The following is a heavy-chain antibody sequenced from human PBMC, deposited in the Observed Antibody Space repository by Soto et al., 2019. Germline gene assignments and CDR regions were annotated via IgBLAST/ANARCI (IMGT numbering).Heavy chain of an antibody. CDR2: ISYDGSNK. V-gene: IGHV3-30*18. CDR3: AKDALWKHDFWSGMYYYYYGMDV. Sequence: GGSLRLSCAASGFTFSSYGMHWVRQAPGKGLEWVAVISYDGSNKYYADSVKGRFTISRDNSKNTLYLQMNSLRAEDTAVYYCAKDALWKHDFWSGMYYYYYGMDVWGQGTTVTVSS. J-gene: IGHJ6*02. CDR1: GFTFSSYG. D-gene: IGHD3-3*01.